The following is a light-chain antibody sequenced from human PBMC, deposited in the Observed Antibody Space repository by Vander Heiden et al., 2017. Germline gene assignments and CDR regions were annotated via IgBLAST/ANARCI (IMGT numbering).Light chain of an antibody. J-gene: IGKJ4*01. CDR1: QSNSSH. Sequence: EIVMTQSPATLAVSPGERVTLSCRASQSNSSHLAWYQQKPGQAPRLLIYGAFISASGIPTSFSGGGSGTDFTLTINTLQSEDFAVYYCQQYDNWPLTFGGGTKVEIK. CDR3: QQYDNWPLT. V-gene: IGKV3-15*01. CDR2: GAF.